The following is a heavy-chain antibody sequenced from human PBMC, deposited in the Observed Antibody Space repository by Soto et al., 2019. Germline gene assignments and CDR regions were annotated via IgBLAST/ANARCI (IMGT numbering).Heavy chain of an antibody. Sequence: GGSLRLSCAASGFTFSSYGMHWVRQAPGKGLEWVAVIWYDGSNKYYADSVKGRFTISRDNSKNTLYLQMNSLRAEDTAVYYCARRAIRYCSSRSCRPYYGVDVWGQGTTVTVSS. D-gene: IGHD2-2*01. CDR3: ARRAIRYCSSRSCRPYYGVDV. J-gene: IGHJ6*02. CDR2: IWYDGSNK. V-gene: IGHV3-33*01. CDR1: GFTFSSYG.